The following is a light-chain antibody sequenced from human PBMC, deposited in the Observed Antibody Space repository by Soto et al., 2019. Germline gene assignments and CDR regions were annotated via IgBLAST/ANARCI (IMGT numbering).Light chain of an antibody. J-gene: IGLJ1*01. CDR2: EVT. Sequence: QSVLTQPPSVSGSPGPSVTISCTGTSSDVGKYDRVSWYQQPPGTAPKLIIYEVTNRPSGVPARFSGSKSGNTASLTISGLQAEDEADYYCSSYTSTSRYVFGAGTKLTVL. V-gene: IGLV2-18*02. CDR3: SSYTSTSRYV. CDR1: SSDVGKYDR.